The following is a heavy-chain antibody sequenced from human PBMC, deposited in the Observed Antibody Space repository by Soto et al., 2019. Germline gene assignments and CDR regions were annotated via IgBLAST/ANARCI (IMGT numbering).Heavy chain of an antibody. Sequence: QVQLQESGPGLVKPSQTLSLTCTVSGGSISSGGYYWSWIRQHPGKGLEWIGYIYYSGSTYYNPSLKSRVTISVDTSKNQFSLKLSSVTAADTTVYYCARVPKIAARPRYFDYWGQGTLVTVSS. CDR1: GGSISSGGYY. J-gene: IGHJ4*02. CDR3: ARVPKIAARPRYFDY. V-gene: IGHV4-31*03. D-gene: IGHD6-6*01. CDR2: IYYSGST.